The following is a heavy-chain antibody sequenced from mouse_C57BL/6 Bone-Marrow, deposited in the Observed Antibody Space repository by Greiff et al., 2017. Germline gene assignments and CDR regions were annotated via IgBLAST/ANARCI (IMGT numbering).Heavy chain of an antibody. CDR2: ISNGGGST. V-gene: IGHV5-12*01. D-gene: IGHD2-3*01. Sequence: EVKLMESGGGLVQPGGSLKLSCAASGFTFSDYYMYWVRQTPEKRLEWVAYISNGGGSTYYPDTVKGRFTISRDNAKNTLYLQMSRLKSEDTAMYYCARLTVGYDGYFDYWGQGTTLTVSS. CDR1: GFTFSDYY. J-gene: IGHJ2*01. CDR3: ARLTVGYDGYFDY.